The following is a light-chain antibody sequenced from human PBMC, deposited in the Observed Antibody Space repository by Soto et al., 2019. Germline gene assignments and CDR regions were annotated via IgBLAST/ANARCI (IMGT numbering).Light chain of an antibody. J-gene: IGKJ1*01. CDR1: QTIGSW. CDR2: KAS. Sequence: DIEVNPSRSTLSGYVGARVTMTCWASQTIGSWLAWYQQKPGKAPKLLIYKASTLKSGVPSRFSGSGSGTEFTLTISSLQPDDFTTYYCQHYTSYSEAFGQGTKVDIK. CDR3: QHYTSYSEA. V-gene: IGKV1-5*03.